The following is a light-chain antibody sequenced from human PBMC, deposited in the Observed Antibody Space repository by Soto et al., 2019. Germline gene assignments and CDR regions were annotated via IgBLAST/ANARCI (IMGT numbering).Light chain of an antibody. J-gene: IGKJ4*01. CDR1: QSVSSSF. Sequence: EIVLTQSPGTLSLSRGERATLSCRARQSVSSSFLTWYQQKPGQAPRLLIYGASSRATGIPDRFSGSGSGTDFTLTISRLEPEDFAVYYCQQYGSSRLTFGGGTKVDIK. V-gene: IGKV3-20*01. CDR2: GAS. CDR3: QQYGSSRLT.